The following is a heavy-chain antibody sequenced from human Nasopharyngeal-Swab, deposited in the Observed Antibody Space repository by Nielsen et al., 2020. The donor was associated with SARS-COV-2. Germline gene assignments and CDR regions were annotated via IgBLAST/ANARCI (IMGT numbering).Heavy chain of an antibody. CDR3: ARSYSGYDYVGY. V-gene: IGHV1-3*01. CDR2: INAGNGNT. J-gene: IGHJ4*02. D-gene: IGHD5-12*01. Sequence: WVRQAPGQRLEWMGWINAGNGNTKYSQKFQGRVTITRDTSASTAYMELSSLRSEDTAVYYCARSYSGYDYVGYWGQGTLVTVSS.